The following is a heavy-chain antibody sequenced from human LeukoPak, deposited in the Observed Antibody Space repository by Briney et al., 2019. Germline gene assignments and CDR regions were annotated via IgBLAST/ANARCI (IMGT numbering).Heavy chain of an antibody. D-gene: IGHD1-26*01. CDR1: GFTFSSYA. CDR3: ARESYSLADFQH. CDR2: IDRGGII. V-gene: IGHV3-66*01. Sequence: PGGSLRLSCAASGFTFSSYAMSWVRQAPGKGLEWVSVIDRGGIIYYADSVKGRFTISRDNSKNTLYLQMNSLRADDTAVYYCARESYSLADFQHWGQGTLVTVSS. J-gene: IGHJ1*01.